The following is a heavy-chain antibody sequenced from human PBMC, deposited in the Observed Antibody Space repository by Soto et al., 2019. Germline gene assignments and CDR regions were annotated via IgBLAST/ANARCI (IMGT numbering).Heavy chain of an antibody. V-gene: IGHV4-4*02. Sequence: QVQLRESGPGLVKPSGTLFLTCAVSSGSVNSSNRWSWVRQPPGKGLEWIGEIYHGGSANYNPSLRSRVTMSVDKSKNQVFLQLSSVTAAATAVYYCARDPAAAGSFDYWGQGTLVTVSS. CDR1: SGSVNSSNR. D-gene: IGHD6-13*01. J-gene: IGHJ4*02. CDR2: IYHGGSA. CDR3: ARDPAAAGSFDY.